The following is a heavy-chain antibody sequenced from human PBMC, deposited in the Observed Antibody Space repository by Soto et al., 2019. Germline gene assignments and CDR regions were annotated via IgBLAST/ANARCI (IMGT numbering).Heavy chain of an antibody. Sequence: QVQLVQSGAEVRKPGASVKVSCKASGYSFTTYGISWVRQAPGQGLEWMGWISPYNGNTRDAQKAQGRVTMTTDTSTGTGYMELRSLRSDDTAVYYCARDEIVVVPATMDYYIMDVWGQGTTVTVSS. J-gene: IGHJ6*02. CDR1: GYSFTTYG. V-gene: IGHV1-18*01. D-gene: IGHD2-2*01. CDR2: ISPYNGNT. CDR3: ARDEIVVVPATMDYYIMDV.